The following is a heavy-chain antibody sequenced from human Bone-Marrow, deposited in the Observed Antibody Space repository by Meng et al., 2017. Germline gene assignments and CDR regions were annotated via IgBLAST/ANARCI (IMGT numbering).Heavy chain of an antibody. D-gene: IGHD5-18*01. V-gene: IGHV3-21*01. J-gene: IGHJ4*02. Sequence: GESLKISCAASGFTFSSYSMNWVRQAPGKGLEWVSSISSSSSYIYYADSVKGRFTISRDNAKHSLYLQMNSLRAEDTAVYYCASSSYGPIPDDYWGQGTLVTVSS. CDR1: GFTFSSYS. CDR2: ISSSSSYI. CDR3: ASSSYGPIPDDY.